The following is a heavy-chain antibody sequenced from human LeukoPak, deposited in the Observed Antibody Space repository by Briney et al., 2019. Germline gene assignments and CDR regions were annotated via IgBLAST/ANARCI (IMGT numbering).Heavy chain of an antibody. CDR3: AKVTGLYTSGWYLDYFDY. D-gene: IGHD6-19*01. CDR2: ISGSGGST. V-gene: IGHV3-23*01. CDR1: GFTFSSHA. J-gene: IGHJ4*02. Sequence: GRSLRLSCAASGFTFSSHALSWVRHAPGKGLEWVSTISGSGGSTYYADSVKGRFTISRDNSKNTLYLQMNSLRAEDTALYYCAKVTGLYTSGWYLDYFDYWGQGTLVTVSS.